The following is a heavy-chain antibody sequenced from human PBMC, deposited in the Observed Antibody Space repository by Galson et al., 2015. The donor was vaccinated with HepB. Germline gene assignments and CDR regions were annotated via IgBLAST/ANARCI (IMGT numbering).Heavy chain of an antibody. J-gene: IGHJ4*02. Sequence: CAISGDSVSSNSAAWNWIRQSPSRGLEWLGRTYYRSKWYNDYASSVKSRITINADTSKNQFSLQLNSVTPEDTAVYYCSRVRAGGGWQDCWGQGTLVTVSS. V-gene: IGHV6-1*01. CDR2: TYYRSKWYN. CDR3: SRVRAGGGWQDC. D-gene: IGHD6-19*01. CDR1: GDSVSSNSAA.